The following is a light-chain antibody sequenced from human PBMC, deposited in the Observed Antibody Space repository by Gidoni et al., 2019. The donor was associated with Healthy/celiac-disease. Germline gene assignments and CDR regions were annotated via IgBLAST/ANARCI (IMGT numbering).Light chain of an antibody. CDR3: QQYGSSPSTYMYT. V-gene: IGKV3-20*01. J-gene: IGKJ2*01. CDR1: QSVSSSY. CDR2: GAS. Sequence: EIVLTQSPGTLSLSPGERATLSCRASQSVSSSYLAWYQQKPGQAPRLLIYGASSRATGIPDRFSGSGSGTDFTLTISRLEPEDFAVYYCQQYGSSPSTYMYTFGQGTKLEIK.